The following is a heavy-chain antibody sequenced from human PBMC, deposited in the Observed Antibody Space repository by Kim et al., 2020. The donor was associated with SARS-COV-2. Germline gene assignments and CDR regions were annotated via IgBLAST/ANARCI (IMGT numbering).Heavy chain of an antibody. J-gene: IGHJ4*02. CDR1: GYTFTSYD. V-gene: IGHV1-8*01. CDR3: ARGRMVVRDGWFAY. Sequence: ASVKVSCKASGYTFTSYDINWVRQATGQGLEWMGWMNPNSGNTGYAQKFQGRVTMTRNTSISTAYMELSSLRSEDTAVYYCARGRMVVRDGWFAYWGQGTLVTVSS. D-gene: IGHD2-15*01. CDR2: MNPNSGNT.